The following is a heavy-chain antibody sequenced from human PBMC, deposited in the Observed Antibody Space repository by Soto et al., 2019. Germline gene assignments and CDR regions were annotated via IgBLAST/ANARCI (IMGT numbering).Heavy chain of an antibody. CDR2: IIPIFGTA. Sequence: GASVKVSCKASGYTFTSYGISWVRQAPGQGLEWMGGIIPIFGTANYAQKLQGRVTITADESTSTAYMELSSLRSEDTAVYYCARDPGIAAAYWFDPWGQGTLVTVSS. CDR3: ARDPGIAAAYWFDP. J-gene: IGHJ5*02. D-gene: IGHD6-13*01. CDR1: GYTFTSYG. V-gene: IGHV1-69*13.